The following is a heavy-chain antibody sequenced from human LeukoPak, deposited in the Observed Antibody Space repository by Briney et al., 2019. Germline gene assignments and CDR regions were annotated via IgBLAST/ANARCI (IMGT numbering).Heavy chain of an antibody. D-gene: IGHD2-15*01. CDR2: IYYSGSI. V-gene: IGHV4-39*01. Sequence: SETLSLTCTVSGYSISSSYYWGWIRQPPGKGLEWIGSIYYSGSINYNPSLKSRVTISVDTSKNQFSLKLSSVTAADTAVYYCARHSVVAASTFGYWGQGTLVTVSS. CDR1: GYSISSSYY. CDR3: ARHSVVAASTFGY. J-gene: IGHJ4*02.